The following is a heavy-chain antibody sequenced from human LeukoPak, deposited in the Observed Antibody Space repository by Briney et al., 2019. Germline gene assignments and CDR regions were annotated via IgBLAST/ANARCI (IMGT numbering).Heavy chain of an antibody. D-gene: IGHD3-3*01. CDR2: ISSSSSYI. CDR3: ARDPGFLADNWFDP. J-gene: IGHJ5*02. CDR1: GFTFSSYS. V-gene: IGHV3-21*01. Sequence: GGSLRLSCAASGFTFSSYSMNWVRQAPGKGLEWVSSISSSSSYIYYADSVKGRFTISRDNSKNTLYLQMNSLRAEDTAVYYCARDPGFLADNWFDPWGQGTLVTVSS.